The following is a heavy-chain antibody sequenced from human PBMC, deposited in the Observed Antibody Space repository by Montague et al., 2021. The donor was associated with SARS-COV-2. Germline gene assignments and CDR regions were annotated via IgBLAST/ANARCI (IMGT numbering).Heavy chain of an antibody. D-gene: IGHD3-22*01. Sequence: TLSLTCAVSGGSISSGGYSWSWIRQPPGKGLEWIGYIYHSGSTYYNPSLKSRVTISVDRSKNQFSLKLSSVTAADTAVYYCARSNLPNYYDIGSAFDIWGQGTMVTVSS. CDR2: IYHSGST. V-gene: IGHV4-30-2*01. J-gene: IGHJ3*02. CDR3: ARSNLPNYYDIGSAFDI. CDR1: GGSISSGGYS.